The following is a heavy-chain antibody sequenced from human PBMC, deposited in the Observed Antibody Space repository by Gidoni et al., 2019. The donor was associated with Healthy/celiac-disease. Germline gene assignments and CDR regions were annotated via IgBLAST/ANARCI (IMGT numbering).Heavy chain of an antibody. CDR3: AKGSENYDFWSGYHEGDWFDP. CDR1: GFTFSSYA. Sequence: EVQLLESGGGLVQPGGSLRLSCAASGFTFSSYALRWVRQAPGKGLEWVSAISGSGGSTYYADSVKGRFTISRDNSKNTLYLQMNSLRAEDTAVYYCAKGSENYDFWSGYHEGDWFDPWGQGTLVTVSS. V-gene: IGHV3-23*01. J-gene: IGHJ5*02. CDR2: ISGSGGST. D-gene: IGHD3-3*01.